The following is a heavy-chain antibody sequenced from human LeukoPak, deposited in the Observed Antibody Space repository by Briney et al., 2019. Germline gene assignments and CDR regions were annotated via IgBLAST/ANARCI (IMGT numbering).Heavy chain of an antibody. Sequence: SQTLSLTCTVSGGSISSGGYYWSWIRQHPGKGLEWIGYIYYSGSTYYNPSLKSRVTISVDTSKNQFSLNLSSVTAADTAVYYCARQTTVVNYYGMDVWGQGTTVTVSS. CDR2: IYYSGST. CDR1: GGSISSGGYY. D-gene: IGHD4-23*01. CDR3: ARQTTVVNYYGMDV. V-gene: IGHV4-31*03. J-gene: IGHJ6*02.